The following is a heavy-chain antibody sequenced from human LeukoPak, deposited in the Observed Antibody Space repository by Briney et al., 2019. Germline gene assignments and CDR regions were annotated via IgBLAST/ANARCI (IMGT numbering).Heavy chain of an antibody. CDR3: ARHYKHLYYSDY. CDR1: GGSISSYY. V-gene: IGHV4-59*08. CDR2: IYYSGST. D-gene: IGHD3-10*01. Sequence: TSETLSLTCTVSGGSISSYYWSWIRQPPGEGLEWIGYIYYSGSTNYNPSLRSRVTISVDTSKNQFSLKLSSVTAADTAVYYCARHYKHLYYSDYWGQGTLVTVSS. J-gene: IGHJ4*02.